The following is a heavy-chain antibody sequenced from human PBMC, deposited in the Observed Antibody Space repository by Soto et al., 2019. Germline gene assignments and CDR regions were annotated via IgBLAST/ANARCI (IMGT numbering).Heavy chain of an antibody. J-gene: IGHJ4*02. Sequence: SETLSPTCAVYGGSFSGYYWSWIRQPPGKGLEWIGEINHSGSTNYNPSLKSRVTISVDTSKNQFSLKLSSVTAADTAVYYCARGLAGIAVAILRGFDYWGQGTLVTVSS. V-gene: IGHV4-34*01. CDR2: INHSGST. CDR1: GGSFSGYY. CDR3: ARGLAGIAVAILRGFDY. D-gene: IGHD6-19*01.